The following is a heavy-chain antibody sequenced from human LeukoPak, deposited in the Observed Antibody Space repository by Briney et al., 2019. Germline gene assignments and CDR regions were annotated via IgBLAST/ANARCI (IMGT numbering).Heavy chain of an antibody. D-gene: IGHD4-17*01. V-gene: IGHV1-2*02. J-gene: IGHJ4*02. CDR3: AREGRRSGDYDY. CDR2: INPNSGGT. Sequence: ASVKVSCKASGYTFTSYAISWVRQAPGQGLEWMGWINPNSGGTNYAQKFQGRVTMTRDTSISTAYMELSRLRSDDTAVYYCAREGRRSGDYDYWGQGTLVTVSS. CDR1: GYTFTSYA.